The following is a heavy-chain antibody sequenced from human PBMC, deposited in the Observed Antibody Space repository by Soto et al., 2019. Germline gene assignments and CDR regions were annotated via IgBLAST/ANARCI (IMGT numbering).Heavy chain of an antibody. V-gene: IGHV3-64D*06. CDR1: GFTFNDNP. J-gene: IGHJ4*02. CDR3: VKGAGWRQDVDY. CDR2: ISANGGST. Sequence: EVQLVESGGGLVQPGGSLRLSCSASGFTFNDNPMYWVRQAPGKGLEYVSLISANGGSTHYADSVKGRFSISRDNSENTLYIQVSGLRAEEAAVSYCVKGAGWRQDVDYWGQGTLVTVSS.